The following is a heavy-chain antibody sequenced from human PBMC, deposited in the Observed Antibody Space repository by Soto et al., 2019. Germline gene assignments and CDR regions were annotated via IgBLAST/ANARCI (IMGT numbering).Heavy chain of an antibody. Sequence: QVQLVQSGAEVKKPGSSVKVSCKASGGTFSSYAISWVRQAPGQGLEWVGGIIPIFGTATYAQKVQGRVTTTADESTSTAYMELSSLRSEDTAVYYCARDHAGYSSGWYPRMYNWFAPWGQGPLVTVAS. V-gene: IGHV1-69*01. CDR3: ARDHAGYSSGWYPRMYNWFAP. CDR1: GGTFSSYA. J-gene: IGHJ5*02. D-gene: IGHD6-19*01. CDR2: IIPIFGTA.